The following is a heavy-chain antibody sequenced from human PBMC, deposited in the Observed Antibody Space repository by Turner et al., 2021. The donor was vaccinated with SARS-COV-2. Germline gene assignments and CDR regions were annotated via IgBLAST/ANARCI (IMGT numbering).Heavy chain of an antibody. D-gene: IGHD3-22*01. CDR3: ATSGSLSTNWFDP. Sequence: EVQLVQFGAEVKKPGESLRISCKGSGNSFTSYWIPWVRQMPGKGLEWMGRIVPSVSYTDYHPSFQGHVTISADKSISTASLQWSSLKASAAAMYYCATSGSLSTNWFDPWGQGTLVTVSS. V-gene: IGHV5-10-1*03. J-gene: IGHJ5*02. CDR1: GNSFTSYW. CDR2: IVPSVSYT.